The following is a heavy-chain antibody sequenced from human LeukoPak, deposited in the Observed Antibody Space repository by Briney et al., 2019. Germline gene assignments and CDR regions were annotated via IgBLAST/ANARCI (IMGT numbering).Heavy chain of an antibody. J-gene: IGHJ4*02. V-gene: IGHV3-7*01. D-gene: IGHD5-12*01. CDR1: GFTFSNYW. CDR3: AREDTVADDY. Sequence: GGSLRLSCAASGFTFSNYWMSWVRQAPGKGLEWVANIKQDGSEKYYVDSVKGRFTISRDNAKNSLYLQMNSLRAEDTAVYYCAREDTVADDYWGQGTLVTVSS. CDR2: IKQDGSEK.